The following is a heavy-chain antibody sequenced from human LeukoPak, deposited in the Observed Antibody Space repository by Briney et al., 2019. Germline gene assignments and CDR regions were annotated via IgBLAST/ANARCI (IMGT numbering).Heavy chain of an antibody. CDR3: ARAEGSGRGFDF. D-gene: IGHD3-10*01. CDR2: IYYSGST. J-gene: IGHJ4*02. Sequence: SETLSLTCTVSGGSISSSSYYWGWIRQPPGKGLEWIGSIYYSGSTYYNPSLKSRVTISVDTSKNQFSLKLSSVTAADTAVYYCARAEGSGRGFDFWGQGTLVTVSS. V-gene: IGHV4-39*01. CDR1: GGSISSSSYY.